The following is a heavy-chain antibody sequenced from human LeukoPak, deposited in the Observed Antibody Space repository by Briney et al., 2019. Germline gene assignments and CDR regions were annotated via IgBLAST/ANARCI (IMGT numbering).Heavy chain of an antibody. V-gene: IGHV3-7*03. J-gene: IGHJ3*02. CDR2: IKQDGSEK. D-gene: IGHD3-9*01. CDR3: AREPQYYDILTGYYPHAFDI. CDR1: GFTFSSYW. Sequence: PGGSLRLSCAASGFTFSSYWMSWVRQAPGKGLEWVANIKQDGSEKYYVDSVKGRFTISRDNAKNSLYRQMNSLRAEDTAVYYCAREPQYYDILTGYYPHAFDIWGQGTMVTVSS.